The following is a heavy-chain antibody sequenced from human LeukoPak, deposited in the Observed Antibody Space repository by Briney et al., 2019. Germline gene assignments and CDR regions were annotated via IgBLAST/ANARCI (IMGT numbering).Heavy chain of an antibody. CDR1: GFTFSSYE. V-gene: IGHV3-30*18. J-gene: IGHJ3*02. D-gene: IGHD2-2*01. CDR3: AKHDSSTSRRRRTTIGAFDI. Sequence: PGGSLRLSCAASGFTFSSYEMNWVRQAPGKGLEWVALILYDGSNKYYADSVKGRFTISRDNSKNTLYLQMNSLRAEDTAVYYCAKHDSSTSRRRRTTIGAFDIWGQGTMVTVSS. CDR2: ILYDGSNK.